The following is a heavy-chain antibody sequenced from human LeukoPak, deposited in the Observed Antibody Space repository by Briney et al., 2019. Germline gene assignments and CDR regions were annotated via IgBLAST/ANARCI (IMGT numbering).Heavy chain of an antibody. Sequence: PGRSLRLSCAASGFTFSSYAMHWVRQAPGKGLKWVAVISYDGSNKYYADSVKGRFTISRDNSKNTLYLQMNSLRAEDTAVYYCARDKGEHNWNYVDYWGQGTLVTVSS. CDR1: GFTFSSYA. D-gene: IGHD1-20*01. CDR3: ARDKGEHNWNYVDY. CDR2: ISYDGSNK. J-gene: IGHJ4*02. V-gene: IGHV3-30-3*01.